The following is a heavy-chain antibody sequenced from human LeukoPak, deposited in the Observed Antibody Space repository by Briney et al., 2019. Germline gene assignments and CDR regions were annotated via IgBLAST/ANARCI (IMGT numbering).Heavy chain of an antibody. CDR2: ISYDGTNK. CDR1: GFTFTNYA. D-gene: IGHD2-21*02. CDR3: ARGFVLGAAKNYFDY. V-gene: IGHV3-30-3*01. J-gene: IGHJ4*02. Sequence: GRSLRLSCAASGFTFTNYALHWVRQAPRKGLEWVAVISYDGTNKYYADSVKGRFTISRDNSKNTLSLQMNSLRAEDTALYYCARGFVLGAAKNYFDYWGQGALVTVSS.